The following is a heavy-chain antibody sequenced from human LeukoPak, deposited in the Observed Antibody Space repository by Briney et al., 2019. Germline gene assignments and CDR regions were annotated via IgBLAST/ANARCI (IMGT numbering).Heavy chain of an antibody. CDR3: AGDRATSYFDY. V-gene: IGHV3-33*01. CDR2: IWYDGSNK. Sequence: GTSLRLSCAASGFTFRSHGMHWVRQAPGKGLEWVAFIWYDGSNKYYTDSVKGRLTISRDNSKNTLYLQMNSLRAEDTAVYYCAGDRATSYFDYWGQGALVTISS. CDR1: GFTFRSHG. D-gene: IGHD1-26*01. J-gene: IGHJ4*02.